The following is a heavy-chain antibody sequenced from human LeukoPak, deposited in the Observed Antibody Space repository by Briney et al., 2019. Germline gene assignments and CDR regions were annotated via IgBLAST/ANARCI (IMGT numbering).Heavy chain of an antibody. CDR3: ARVDVVVAALGY. D-gene: IGHD2-15*01. J-gene: IGHJ4*02. V-gene: IGHV3-20*04. CDR2: IRRNGGIT. CDR1: GFTFDDYA. Sequence: PGGSLRLSCAASGFTFDDYAMSWVRQPPGKGLEWVSGIRRNGGITNYADSVKGRFTISRDNAKKSLYLQMYSLRAEDTAFYYCARVDVVVAALGYWGQGTLVTVSS.